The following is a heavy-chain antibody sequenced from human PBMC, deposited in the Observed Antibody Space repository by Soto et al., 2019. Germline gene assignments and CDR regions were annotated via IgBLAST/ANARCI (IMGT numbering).Heavy chain of an antibody. CDR1: GFTFSRFE. CDR2: ISSSGSTA. J-gene: IGHJ4*02. CDR3: TRAAWFPYLSFY. V-gene: IGHV3-48*03. D-gene: IGHD3-10*01. Sequence: GGSLRLSCAASGFTFSRFELHWVRQAPGRGLEWISYISSSGSTAYYASSVEGRFTISRDNANNSVYLQMDSLRAEDTALYYCTRAAWFPYLSFYWGQGALVTVSS.